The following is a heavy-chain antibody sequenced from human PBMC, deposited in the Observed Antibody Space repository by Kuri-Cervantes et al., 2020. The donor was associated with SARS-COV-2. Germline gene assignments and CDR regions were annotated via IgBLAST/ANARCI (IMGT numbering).Heavy chain of an antibody. CDR1: GYTFTGYY. CDR2: ISTYNGDT. D-gene: IGHD1-7*01. Sequence: ASVKVSCKASGYTFTGYYMHWVRQAPGRGLEWMGWISTYNGDTIYPQKIQGRVTMTTDTSTSTAYMDLRGLRSDDTAVYYCARDSATGTRWGDLNGMDVWGQGTTVTVSS. V-gene: IGHV1-18*04. J-gene: IGHJ6*02. CDR3: ARDSATGTRWGDLNGMDV.